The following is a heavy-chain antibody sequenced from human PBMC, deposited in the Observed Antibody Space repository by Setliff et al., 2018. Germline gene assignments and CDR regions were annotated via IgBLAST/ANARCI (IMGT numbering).Heavy chain of an antibody. Sequence: PSETLSLTCTVSGGSISSSSYYWGWIRQPPGKGLEWIGSIYYSGSTYYNPSLKSRVTISVDTSKNQLSLKLSSVTAADTAVYYCARDKPGGYNFWSGYLGGGLMDVWGQGTTVTVSS. D-gene: IGHD3-3*01. CDR3: ARDKPGGYNFWSGYLGGGLMDV. V-gene: IGHV4-39*07. J-gene: IGHJ6*02. CDR2: IYYSGST. CDR1: GGSISSSSYY.